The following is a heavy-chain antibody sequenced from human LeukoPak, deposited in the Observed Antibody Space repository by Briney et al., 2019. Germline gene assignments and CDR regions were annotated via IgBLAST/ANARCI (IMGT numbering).Heavy chain of an antibody. CDR2: IYYSGST. Sequence: PSETLSLTCTVSGGSISSSNYYWGWIRQPPGRGLEWIGSIYYSGSTYYNPSLKSRVTISLDTSKNQFSLKLSSVTAADTAVYYCARDRGITMDVWGKGTTVTIFS. D-gene: IGHD3-10*01. V-gene: IGHV4-39*07. CDR3: ARDRGITMDV. CDR1: GGSISSSNYY. J-gene: IGHJ6*04.